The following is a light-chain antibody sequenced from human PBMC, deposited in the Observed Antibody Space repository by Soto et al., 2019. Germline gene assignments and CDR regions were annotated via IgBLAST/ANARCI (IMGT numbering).Light chain of an antibody. J-gene: IGKJ1*01. V-gene: IGKV3-15*01. CDR2: GAS. Sequence: VMTQSPASMSVSPGARASLSCRASESVSSNLAWYQQKPGQGPRLLIYGASTRATGIPARFSGSGSGTKFTLTISSLQPDDFATYYCQQYNSYSWTFGQGTKVDI. CDR3: QQYNSYSWT. CDR1: ESVSSN.